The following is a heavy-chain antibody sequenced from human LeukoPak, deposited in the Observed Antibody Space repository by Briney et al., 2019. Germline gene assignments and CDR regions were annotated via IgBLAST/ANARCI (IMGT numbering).Heavy chain of an antibody. J-gene: IGHJ4*02. D-gene: IGHD2-2*01. Sequence: PGGSLRLSCAASGFTFSSYAKHWVRQAPGKGMEGVAVISYDGRNKYYADSVKGRFTISRDNSKNTLYLQMNSLRAEDTAVYYCARERSGVYCSSTSCRIRGANDYWGQGTLVTVSS. CDR2: ISYDGRNK. CDR1: GFTFSSYA. V-gene: IGHV3-30*04. CDR3: ARERSGVYCSSTSCRIRGANDY.